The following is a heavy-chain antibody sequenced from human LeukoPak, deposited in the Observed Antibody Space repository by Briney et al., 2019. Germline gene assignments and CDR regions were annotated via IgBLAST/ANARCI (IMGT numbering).Heavy chain of an antibody. CDR1: GLTFSGFW. D-gene: IGHD6-13*01. J-gene: IGHJ3*01. V-gene: IGHV3-74*01. CDR3: ARAPIDSNSWYQAFDL. Sequence: GGSLRLSCAASGLTFSGFWMHWVRQAPGKGLVWVSRIDSDGSGTSYAESVKGRFTISRDNAKNSLYLQMNSLRAEDTAVYYCARAPIDSNSWYQAFDLWGQGTMVTVSS. CDR2: IDSDGSGT.